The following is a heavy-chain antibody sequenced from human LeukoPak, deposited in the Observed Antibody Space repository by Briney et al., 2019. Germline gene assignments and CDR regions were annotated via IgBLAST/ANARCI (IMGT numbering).Heavy chain of an antibody. V-gene: IGHV4-39*07. CDR3: ARDNYDILTGYYANFDY. Sequence: SESLSLTCTVSGGSISSSSYYWGWIRQPPGKGLEWIGSIYYSGSTYYNPSLKSRVTISVDTSKNQFSLKLSSVTAADTAVYYCARDNYDILTGYYANFDYWGQGTLVTVSS. CDR2: IYYSGST. J-gene: IGHJ4*02. CDR1: GGSISSSSYY. D-gene: IGHD3-9*01.